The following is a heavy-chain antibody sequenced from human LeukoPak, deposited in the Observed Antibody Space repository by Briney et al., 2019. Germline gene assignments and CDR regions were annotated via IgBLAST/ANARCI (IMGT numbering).Heavy chain of an antibody. CDR3: ARGLGGDI. J-gene: IGHJ3*02. V-gene: IGHV4-34*01. Sequence: GSLRLSCAASGFTFSSYAMSWVRQAPGKGLEWTGEINHSGSTNYNPSLKSRVTISVDTSKNQFSLKLSSVTAADTAVYYCARGLGGDIWGQGTMVTVSS. CDR1: GFTFSSYA. CDR2: INHSGST.